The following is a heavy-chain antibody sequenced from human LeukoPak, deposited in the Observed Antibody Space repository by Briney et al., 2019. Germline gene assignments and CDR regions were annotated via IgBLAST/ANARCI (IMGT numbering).Heavy chain of an antibody. Sequence: SETLSLTCAVYGGSFSGYYWSWIRQPPGKGLEWIGEINHSGSTNYNPSLKSRVTISVDTSTNQLSLKLSSVTAADTAVYYCARGYSYGYDHFYYLDVWGKGTTVTVSS. D-gene: IGHD5-18*01. CDR3: ARGYSYGYDHFYYLDV. J-gene: IGHJ6*03. CDR2: INHSGST. V-gene: IGHV4-34*01. CDR1: GGSFSGYY.